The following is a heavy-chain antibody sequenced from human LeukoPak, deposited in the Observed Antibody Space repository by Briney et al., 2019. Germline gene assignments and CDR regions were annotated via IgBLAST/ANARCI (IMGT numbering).Heavy chain of an antibody. J-gene: IGHJ4*02. CDR1: GGSISSYY. D-gene: IGHD4-17*01. CDR2: IYYSGST. Sequence: SETLSLTCTVSGGSISSYYWSWIRQPPGKGLEWIGYIYYSGSTNYNPSLKSRVTISVDTSKNQFSLKLSSVTAADTAVYYCARADSYGDFWDPFDYWGQGTLVTVSS. CDR3: ARADSYGDFWDPFDY. V-gene: IGHV4-59*01.